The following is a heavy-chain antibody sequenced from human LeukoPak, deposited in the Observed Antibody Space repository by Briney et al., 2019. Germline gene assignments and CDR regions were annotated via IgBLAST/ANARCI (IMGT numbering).Heavy chain of an antibody. Sequence: GGSLRLSCAASGFTFDDYVMHWVRQAPGKGLEWVSGISWNSGSIGYADSVKGRFTISRDNAKNSLYLQMNSLRAEDTALYYCAKDYYDSSGFPPSFDYWGQGTLVTVSS. CDR1: GFTFDDYV. J-gene: IGHJ4*02. CDR2: ISWNSGSI. CDR3: AKDYYDSSGFPPSFDY. D-gene: IGHD3-22*01. V-gene: IGHV3-9*01.